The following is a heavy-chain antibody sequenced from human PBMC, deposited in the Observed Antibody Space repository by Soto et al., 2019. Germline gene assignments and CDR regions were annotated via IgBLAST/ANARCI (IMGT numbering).Heavy chain of an antibody. CDR1: GFTFSSYA. CDR2: ISGSDGST. D-gene: IGHD6-13*01. J-gene: IGHJ4*02. Sequence: EVQLLESGGGLVQPGGSLRLSCAASGFTFSSYAMNWVRQAPGKGLEWVSVISGSDGSTYYADSVKGRFTISRDNSKNTRNLQMNSLRAEDTAVYYCASRSGSWYFDYWGQGTLVTVSS. V-gene: IGHV3-23*01. CDR3: ASRSGSWYFDY.